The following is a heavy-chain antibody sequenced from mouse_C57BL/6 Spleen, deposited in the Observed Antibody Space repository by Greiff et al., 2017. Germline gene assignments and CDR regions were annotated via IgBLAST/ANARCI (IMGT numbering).Heavy chain of an antibody. CDR2: IYPGDGDT. J-gene: IGHJ3*01. CDR3: ARSYGNVNRFAY. V-gene: IGHV1-82*01. CDR1: GYAFSSSW. D-gene: IGHD2-1*01. Sequence: VKLMESGPELVKPGASVKISCKASGYAFSSSWMNWVKQRPGKGLEWIGRIYPGDGDTNYNGKFKGKATLTADKSSSTAYMQLSSLTSEDSAVYFCARSYGNVNRFAYWGQGTLVTVSA.